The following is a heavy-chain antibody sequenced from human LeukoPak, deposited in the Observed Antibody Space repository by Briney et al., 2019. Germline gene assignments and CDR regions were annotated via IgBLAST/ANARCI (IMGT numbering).Heavy chain of an antibody. V-gene: IGHV3-30-3*01. Sequence: GGSLRLSCAASGFTFSSYAMHWVRQAPGKGLEWVAVISYDGSNKYYADSVKGRFTISRDNSKNTLYLQMNSLRAEDTAVYYCAREVDIVVVPAESSGDYSDYWGQGTLVTVSS. CDR2: ISYDGSNK. J-gene: IGHJ4*02. CDR3: AREVDIVVVPAESSGDYSDY. CDR1: GFTFSSYA. D-gene: IGHD2-2*03.